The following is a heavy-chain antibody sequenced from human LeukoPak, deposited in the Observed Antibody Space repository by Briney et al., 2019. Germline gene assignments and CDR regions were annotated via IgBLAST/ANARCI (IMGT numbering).Heavy chain of an antibody. CDR2: IYTSGST. V-gene: IGHV4-61*02. CDR3: ARGPGYCSSTSCYGLYMDV. D-gene: IGHD2-2*01. CDR1: GGSISSGSYY. J-gene: IGHJ6*03. Sequence: SQTLSLTCTVSGGSISSGSYYWSWIRQPAGKGLEWIGRIYTSGSTNYNPSLKSRVTISVDTSKNQLSLKLSSVTAADTAVYYCARGPGYCSSTSCYGLYMDVWGKGTTVTISS.